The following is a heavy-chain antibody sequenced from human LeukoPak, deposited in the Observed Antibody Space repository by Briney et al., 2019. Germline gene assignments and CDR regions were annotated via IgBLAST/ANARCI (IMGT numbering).Heavy chain of an antibody. J-gene: IGHJ4*02. Sequence: SQTLSLTCTVSGGSISSGDYYWSWIRQPPGKGLEWIGSIYYSGSTYYNPSLKSRITLSVDMSKNQFSLRLSSVTAADTAVYYCASPHYISFYFDYWGQGTLVTVSS. D-gene: IGHD3-10*01. V-gene: IGHV4-30-2*03. CDR1: GGSISSGDYY. CDR3: ASPHYISFYFDY. CDR2: IYYSGST.